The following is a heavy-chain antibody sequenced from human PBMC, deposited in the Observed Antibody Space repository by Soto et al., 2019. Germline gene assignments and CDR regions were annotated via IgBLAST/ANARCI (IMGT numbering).Heavy chain of an antibody. V-gene: IGHV3-74*03. CDR2: INRDGSST. CDR1: GFTCSPYC. J-gene: IGHJ4*02. Sequence: EVQLVESGGGLVQPGGSLRLSCAASGFTCSPYCIHWVLQAPGTGLVWVSRINRDGSSTTYADSVKGRLTISRDNAKNTLSLQMNSLRAEDTAVYYCARVETCSSTSCYSVFDYLGQGTLVTVSS. D-gene: IGHD2-2*01. CDR3: ARVETCSSTSCYSVFDY.